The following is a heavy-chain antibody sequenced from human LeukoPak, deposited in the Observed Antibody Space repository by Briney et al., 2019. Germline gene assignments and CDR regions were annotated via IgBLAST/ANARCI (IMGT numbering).Heavy chain of an antibody. CDR1: GFTFRNHA. V-gene: IGHV3-23*01. D-gene: IGHD5-12*01. J-gene: IGHJ4*02. CDR2: LIGSSGAT. CDR3: AKGAYDYIEIGYFDS. Sequence: SGGSLRLSCAASGFTFRNHAMNWVRQAPGKGLEWVSVLIGSSGATDYADSVKGRFTISRDNSKNTVFLQMNSLRAEDTATYYCAKGAYDYIEIGYFDSWGQGTRVTVSS.